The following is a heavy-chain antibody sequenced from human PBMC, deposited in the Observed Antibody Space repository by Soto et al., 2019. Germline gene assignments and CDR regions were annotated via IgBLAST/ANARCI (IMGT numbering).Heavy chain of an antibody. D-gene: IGHD6-19*01. V-gene: IGHV4-39*01. J-gene: IGHJ4*02. CDR1: GGSITRNNHY. CDR3: ARLGSSGWYHGSYFDY. Sequence: QLQLQESGPGLVKPSETLSLTCIVSGGSITRNNHYWGWIRQSPGKGLEWIGSILYSGSTNYNPSLKSRVTLSVETSKNQFSLKISSVTAADTALYYCARLGSSGWYHGSYFDYWGQGTLVTVSS. CDR2: ILYSGST.